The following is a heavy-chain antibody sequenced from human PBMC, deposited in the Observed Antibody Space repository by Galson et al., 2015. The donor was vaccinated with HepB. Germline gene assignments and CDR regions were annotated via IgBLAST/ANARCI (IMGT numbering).Heavy chain of an antibody. CDR3: ARGPDYGDYAPYDY. D-gene: IGHD4-17*01. CDR1: EFTLRSNA. CDR2: ISYDGSNK. Sequence: SLRLSCAASEFTLRSNAMHWVRQAPGKGLEWVAVISYDGSNKYYADSVKGRFTISRDNSKSTLYLEMNSLGPEDTAVYYCARGPDYGDYAPYDYWGQGTLVTVSS. J-gene: IGHJ4*02. V-gene: IGHV3-30*04.